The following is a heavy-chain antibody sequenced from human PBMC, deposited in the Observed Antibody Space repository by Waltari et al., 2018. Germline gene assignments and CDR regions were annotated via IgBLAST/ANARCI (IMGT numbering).Heavy chain of an antibody. V-gene: IGHV1-69*04. D-gene: IGHD6-13*01. CDR1: GDTFDDYP. CDR2: LIPLLSPT. Sequence: QVQLVQSGAEVKKPGSSVRVSCQASGDTFDDYPISWVRQAPGQGLEWMGRLIPLLSPTRYAQNCQGRVTLSADRFTSTAYMELSSLQSEDTAIYFCARDRRDSGSFYDAFDFWGEGTMVTVSS. CDR3: ARDRRDSGSFYDAFDF. J-gene: IGHJ3*01.